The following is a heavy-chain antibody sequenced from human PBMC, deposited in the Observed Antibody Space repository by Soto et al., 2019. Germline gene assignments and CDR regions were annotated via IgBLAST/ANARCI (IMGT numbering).Heavy chain of an antibody. CDR2: ISSSSSYI. CDR3: ARGGSSYYYYYYGMDV. CDR1: GFTFSSYS. Sequence: GGPLRLSCAASGFTFSSYSMNWVRQAPGKGLEWVSSISSSSSYIYYADSVKGRFTISRDNAKNSLYLQMNSLRAEDTAVYYCARGGSSYYYYYYGMDVWGQGTTVTVSS. J-gene: IGHJ6*02. V-gene: IGHV3-21*01. D-gene: IGHD6-19*01.